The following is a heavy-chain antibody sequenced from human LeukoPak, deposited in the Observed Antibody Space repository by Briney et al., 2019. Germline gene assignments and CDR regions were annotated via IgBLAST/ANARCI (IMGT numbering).Heavy chain of an antibody. V-gene: IGHV4-39*07. Sequence: PSETLSLTCTVSGGSISSSSYYWGWIRQPPGKGLEWIGSIYYSGSTYYNPSLKSRVTISVDTSKNQFSLKLSSVTAADTAVYYCARSGSMIVVVDYDYWGQGTLVTVSS. J-gene: IGHJ4*02. CDR3: ARSGSMIVVVDYDY. CDR1: GGSISSSSYY. D-gene: IGHD3-22*01. CDR2: IYYSGST.